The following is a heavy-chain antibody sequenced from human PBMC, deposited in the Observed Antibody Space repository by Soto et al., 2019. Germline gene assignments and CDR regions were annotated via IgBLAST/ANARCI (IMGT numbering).Heavy chain of an antibody. Sequence: GGSLRLSCAASGFTLGTYWMHWVRQAPGKGLVWVSRIKGDGSSTAYADSVKGRFTISSDNAKNTLYLQMNSLRAEDTAVYYCARGPEDNYFDYWGQGTLVTVSS. CDR2: IKGDGSST. V-gene: IGHV3-74*01. CDR1: GFTLGTYW. CDR3: ARGPEDNYFDY. J-gene: IGHJ4*02.